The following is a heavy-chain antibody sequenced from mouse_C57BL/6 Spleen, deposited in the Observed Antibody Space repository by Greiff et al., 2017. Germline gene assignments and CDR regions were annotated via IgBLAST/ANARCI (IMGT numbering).Heavy chain of an antibody. D-gene: IGHD3-2*02. CDR3: TRATDSSGYVDY. CDR2: ISSGGDYI. Sequence: EVQLQESGEGLVKPGGSLKLSCAASGFTFSSYAMSWVRQTPEKRLEWVAYISSGGDYIYYADTVKGRFTISRDNARNTLYLQMSSLKSEDTAMYYCTRATDSSGYVDYWGQGTTLTVSS. J-gene: IGHJ2*01. V-gene: IGHV5-9-1*02. CDR1: GFTFSSYA.